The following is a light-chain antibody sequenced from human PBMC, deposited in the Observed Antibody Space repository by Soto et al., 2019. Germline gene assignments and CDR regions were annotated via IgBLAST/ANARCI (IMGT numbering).Light chain of an antibody. J-gene: IGKJ2*01. V-gene: IGKV1-39*01. CDR2: LIS. CDR3: QQTYSNYS. CDR1: QIVSTY. Sequence: DIQVTQSPPSLASSVGDRVAITCLASQIVSTYVNWYQQKPGKAPTLLISLISRRQSGVPSRFSGAGSETDFTLTITSLQPEDFATYFCQQTYSNYSFGQGTKVDIK.